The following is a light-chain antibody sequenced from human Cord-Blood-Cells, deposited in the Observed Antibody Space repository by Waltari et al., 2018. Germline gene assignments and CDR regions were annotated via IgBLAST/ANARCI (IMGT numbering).Light chain of an antibody. CDR2: GAS. CDR1: QSVSSSY. V-gene: IGKV3-20*01. J-gene: IGKJ1*01. CDR3: QQYGSSPRT. Sequence: VLTQSPGTLSLSPGERATLSCRASQSVSSSYLAWYQQKPGQAPRLLIYGASSRATGIPDRFSGSGSGTDFTLTISRLEPEDFAVYYCQQYGSSPRTFGQGTKVEIK.